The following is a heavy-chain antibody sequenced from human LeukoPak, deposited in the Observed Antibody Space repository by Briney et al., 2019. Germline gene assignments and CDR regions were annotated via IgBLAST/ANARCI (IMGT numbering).Heavy chain of an antibody. CDR3: ARGDYPNWFDP. Sequence: ASVKVSCKASGYTFTSYYMHWVRQVPGQGLEWMGIINPSGGSTSYAQKFQGRVTMTRDMSTSTVYMELSSLRSEDTAVYYCARGDYPNWFDPWGQGTLVTVSS. D-gene: IGHD4-11*01. CDR2: INPSGGST. V-gene: IGHV1-46*01. J-gene: IGHJ5*02. CDR1: GYTFTSYY.